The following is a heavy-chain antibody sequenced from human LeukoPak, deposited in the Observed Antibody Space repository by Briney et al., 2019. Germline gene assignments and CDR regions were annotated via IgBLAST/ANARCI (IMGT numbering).Heavy chain of an antibody. J-gene: IGHJ4*02. CDR3: ARDSQYCGGDCYSDY. CDR2: ISSSSSYT. CDR1: GXTFSDYY. Sequence: GGSLRLSCAASGXTFSDYYMSWIRQAPGKGLEWVWYISSSSSYTNYADSVKGRFTISRDNATNSLYLQMNSLRAEDTAVYYYARDSQYCGGDCYSDYWGQGTLVTVSS. D-gene: IGHD2-21*02. V-gene: IGHV3-11*05.